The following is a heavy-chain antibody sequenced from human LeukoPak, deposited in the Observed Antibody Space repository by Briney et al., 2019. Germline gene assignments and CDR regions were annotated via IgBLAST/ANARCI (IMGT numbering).Heavy chain of an antibody. CDR2: IYYSGST. J-gene: IGHJ4*02. Sequence: PSETLSLTCTVSGGSISSYYWSWIRQPPGKGLEWIGYIYYSGSTNCNPSLKSRVTISVDTSKNQFSLKLSSVTAADTAVYYCAGYNWNYDFVVYWGQGTLVTVSS. CDR1: GGSISSYY. CDR3: AGYNWNYDFVVY. D-gene: IGHD1-7*01. V-gene: IGHV4-59*01.